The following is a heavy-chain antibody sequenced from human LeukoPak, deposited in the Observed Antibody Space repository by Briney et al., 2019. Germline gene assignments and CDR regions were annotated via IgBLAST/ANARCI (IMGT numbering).Heavy chain of an antibody. CDR2: ISKDGSGK. CDR3: AREGSSFDY. Sequence: GGSLRLSCAASGFTFSDYAMHWVRQAPGKGLEWVAVISKDGSGKYYPGSVRGRFTISRDNSKNTIYLQMDSLRSEDTAVYYCAREGSSFDYWGQGTLVTVSS. J-gene: IGHJ4*02. V-gene: IGHV3-30-3*01. D-gene: IGHD1-26*01. CDR1: GFTFSDYA.